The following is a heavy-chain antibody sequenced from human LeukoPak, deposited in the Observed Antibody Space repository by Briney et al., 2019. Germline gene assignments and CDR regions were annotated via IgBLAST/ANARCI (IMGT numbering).Heavy chain of an antibody. Sequence: GGSLRLSCAASGYTFIIYAMHWVRQAPGKGREWVAVTSHDESKKYYADSVKGRFTISRDNSKNTLYLQMNSLRAEDTAVYYCAKDGGFYGENFDYWGQGTLVTVSS. CDR2: TSHDESKK. J-gene: IGHJ4*02. CDR3: AKDGGFYGENFDY. D-gene: IGHD4-17*01. V-gene: IGHV3-30-3*02. CDR1: GYTFIIYA.